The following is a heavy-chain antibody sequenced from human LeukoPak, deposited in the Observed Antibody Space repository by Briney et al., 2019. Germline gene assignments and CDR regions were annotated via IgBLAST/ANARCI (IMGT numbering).Heavy chain of an antibody. V-gene: IGHV3-13*04. CDR3: ARKDYRSGLGY. CDR2: IGTTGDT. Sequence: PGGSLRLSCAASGFTISSYDMHWVRQATGKGLEWVSAIGTTGDTHYPGSVKGRFTISRENAKNSLYLQMNSLRAGDTAVYYCARKDYRSGLGYWGQGTLVTVSS. D-gene: IGHD3-10*01. J-gene: IGHJ4*02. CDR1: GFTISSYD.